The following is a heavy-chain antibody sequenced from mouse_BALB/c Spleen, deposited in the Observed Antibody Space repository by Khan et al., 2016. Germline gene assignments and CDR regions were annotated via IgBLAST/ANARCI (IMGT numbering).Heavy chain of an antibody. CDR2: IYHGDGDT. Sequence: QVQLQQSGAELVRPGSSVKISCKASGYAFSSYWMNWVKQRPGQCLEWIGQIYHGDGDTNYNGKSKGKATLTADKSSSTAYMQLSGLTSEASAVYFCARMNEASFAYWGQGTLVTVSA. CDR1: GYAFSSYW. V-gene: IGHV1-80*01. CDR3: ARMNEASFAY. J-gene: IGHJ3*01.